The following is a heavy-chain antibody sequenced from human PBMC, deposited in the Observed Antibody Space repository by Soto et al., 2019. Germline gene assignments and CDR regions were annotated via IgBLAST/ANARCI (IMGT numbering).Heavy chain of an antibody. CDR2: IIPIFGTA. V-gene: IGHV1-69*13. CDR1: GGTFSSYA. D-gene: IGHD3-10*01. J-gene: IGHJ4*02. Sequence: GASVKVSCKASGGTFSSYAISWVRQAPGQGLEWMGGIIPIFGTANYAQKFQGRVTITADESTSTAYMELSSLRSEDTAVYYCARGGGRITMVRGVNKFDYWGQGTLVTVS. CDR3: ARGGGRITMVRGVNKFDY.